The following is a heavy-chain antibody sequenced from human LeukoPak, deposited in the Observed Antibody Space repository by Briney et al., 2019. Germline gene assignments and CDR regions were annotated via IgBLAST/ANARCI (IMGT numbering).Heavy chain of an antibody. CDR2: IYYSGST. CDR3: ARSGHASIAARQFQH. J-gene: IGHJ1*01. V-gene: IGHV4-39*07. Sequence: SETLSLTCTVSGGSISSSSYYWGWIRQPPGKGLEWIGSIYYSGSTYYNPSLKSRVTISVDTSKNQFSLKLSSVTAADTAVYYCARSGHASIAARQFQHWGQGTLVTVSS. D-gene: IGHD6-6*01. CDR1: GGSISSSSYY.